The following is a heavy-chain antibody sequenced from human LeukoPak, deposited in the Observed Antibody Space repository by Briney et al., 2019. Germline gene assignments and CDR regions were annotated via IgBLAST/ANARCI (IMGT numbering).Heavy chain of an antibody. V-gene: IGHV3-21*01. J-gene: IGHJ4*02. Sequence: GGSLRLSCAVSGFTVSNNYVSWVRQTPGGGLDWVSSISSSSSYIYYADSVKGRFTISRDNAKNSLYLQMNSLRAEDTAVYYCASHSSRAMYYFDYWGQGTLVTVSS. CDR3: ASHSSRAMYYFDY. CDR1: GFTVSNNY. D-gene: IGHD6-13*01. CDR2: ISSSSSYI.